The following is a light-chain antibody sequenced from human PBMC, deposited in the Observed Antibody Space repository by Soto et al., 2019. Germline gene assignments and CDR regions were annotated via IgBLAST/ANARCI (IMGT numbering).Light chain of an antibody. CDR2: EVT. J-gene: IGLJ1*01. Sequence: QSALTQPPSASGSPGQSVTISCTGTSGDVGAYDYVSWYQQHPGKAPKLLIYEVTKRPLGVPDRFSGSKSGNAASLTVSGLQAEDEADYYCSSYAGSNYPYVFGTGTKV. CDR1: SGDVGAYDY. CDR3: SSYAGSNYPYV. V-gene: IGLV2-8*01.